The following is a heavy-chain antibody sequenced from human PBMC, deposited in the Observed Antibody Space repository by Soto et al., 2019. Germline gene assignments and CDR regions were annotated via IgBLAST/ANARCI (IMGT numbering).Heavy chain of an antibody. CDR1: GFTFSRYA. Sequence: GGSLRLSCAASGFTFSRYAMNWVRQAPGKGLEWVSVISVSGATTYYADSVKGRFTISRDNSMNTLYLQMNSLRAEDTAVYYCAKDTRYSSSDYYYYYGMDVWGQGTKVTVSS. D-gene: IGHD5-18*01. J-gene: IGHJ6*02. V-gene: IGHV3-23*01. CDR2: ISVSGATT. CDR3: AKDTRYSSSDYYYYYGMDV.